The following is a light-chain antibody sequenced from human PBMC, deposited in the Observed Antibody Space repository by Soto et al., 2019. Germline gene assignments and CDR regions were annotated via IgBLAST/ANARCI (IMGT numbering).Light chain of an antibody. V-gene: IGLV2-14*01. CDR2: EVS. CDR1: NSDVGGYNY. CDR3: SSYTSISTLHV. J-gene: IGLJ1*01. Sequence: QSALTQPASVSGSPGQSITISCTGTNSDVGGYNYVSWYQQHPGKAPELMIYEVSHRPSGVSNRFSGSKSDNTASLTISGLXAEDEAGYYCSSYTSISTLHVFGTGTKVTVL.